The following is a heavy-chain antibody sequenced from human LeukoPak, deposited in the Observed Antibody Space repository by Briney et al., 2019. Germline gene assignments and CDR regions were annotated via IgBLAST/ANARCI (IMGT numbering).Heavy chain of an antibody. CDR1: GFTVSSNY. V-gene: IGHV3-53*01. J-gene: IGHJ4*02. D-gene: IGHD5-24*01. Sequence: GGSLRLSCAASGFTVSSNYMSWVRQAPGKGLEWVSVIYSGGRTHYADSVKGRLTISRDNSKNTLYLQMNSLRAEDTAVYYCARAPDGYNFDYWGQGTLVTVSS. CDR2: IYSGGRT. CDR3: ARAPDGYNFDY.